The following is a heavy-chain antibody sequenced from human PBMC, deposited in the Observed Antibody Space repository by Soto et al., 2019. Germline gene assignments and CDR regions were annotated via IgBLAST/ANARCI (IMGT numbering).Heavy chain of an antibody. CDR1: GYTFSDYG. Sequence: ASVKVSCKTSGYTFSDYGLAWLRQTPGQRPEWMGWVSTYNTNTNYAQKFQGRVTMTTDTSTTTTSMGLRSLRSDDTAVYYCARELNTDSSAYYSFAYWGQGTLVTVSS. V-gene: IGHV1-18*01. D-gene: IGHD3-22*01. CDR3: ARELNTDSSAYYSFAY. CDR2: VSTYNTNT. J-gene: IGHJ4*02.